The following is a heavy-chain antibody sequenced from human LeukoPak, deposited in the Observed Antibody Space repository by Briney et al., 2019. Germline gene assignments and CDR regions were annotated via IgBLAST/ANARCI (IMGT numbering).Heavy chain of an antibody. CDR2: IIAIFGTA. J-gene: IGHJ5*02. CDR1: GGTFSSSA. CDR3: ARAQGYCSSTSCHNWFDP. Sequence: PSVKVSFKSSGGTFSSSAISCERHAPGQSLEWMRGIIAIFGTANYAQKFQGRVTITTDESTSTAYMELSSLRSEDTAVYYCARAQGYCSSTSCHNWFDPWGQGTLVTVSS. D-gene: IGHD2-2*01. V-gene: IGHV1-69*05.